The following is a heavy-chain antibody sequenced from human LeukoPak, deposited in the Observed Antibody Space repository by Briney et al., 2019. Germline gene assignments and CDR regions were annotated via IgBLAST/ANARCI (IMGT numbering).Heavy chain of an antibody. Sequence: GESPKISRKGSGYSFTSYLIGWVRPMPGKGLGWMVIIYPGDSDTRYSPSFQGQVTISADKSISTTYLQWSSLTASDTAMYYCARQSDRYSYGSYYYYYMDVWGKGTTVTVSS. V-gene: IGHV5-51*01. J-gene: IGHJ6*03. CDR3: ARQSDRYSYGSYYYYYMDV. D-gene: IGHD5-18*01. CDR2: IYPGDSDT. CDR1: GYSFTSYL.